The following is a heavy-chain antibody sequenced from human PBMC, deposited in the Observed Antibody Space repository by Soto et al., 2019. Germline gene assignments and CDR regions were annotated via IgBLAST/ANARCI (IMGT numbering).Heavy chain of an antibody. Sequence: GGSLRLSCTASGFTLQNYAMAWVRQAPGKGLEWVSTLIGGHYGTAYSYSVKGRFTVSRDNSKNCLYLQMNSLGVEDTAMYFCAKGKSTGDIDWFDPWGQGSLVTAPQ. CDR1: GFTLQNYA. CDR3: AKGKSTGDIDWFDP. J-gene: IGHJ5*02. CDR2: LIGGHYGT. V-gene: IGHV3-23*01. D-gene: IGHD3-10*01.